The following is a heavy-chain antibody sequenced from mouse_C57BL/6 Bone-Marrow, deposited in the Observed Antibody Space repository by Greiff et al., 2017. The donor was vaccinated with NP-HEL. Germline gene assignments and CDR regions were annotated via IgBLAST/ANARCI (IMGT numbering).Heavy chain of an antibody. CDR2: INPSSGYT. CDR1: GYTFTSYT. J-gene: IGHJ2*01. D-gene: IGHD2-3*01. CDR3: ARTGWLLDY. Sequence: QVQLKESGAELARPGASVKMSCKASGYTFTSYTMHWVKQRPGRGLEWIGYINPSSGYTKYNQKFKDKATLTADKSSSPAYMQLSSLTSEDSAVYYCARTGWLLDYWGQGTTLTVSS. V-gene: IGHV1-4*01.